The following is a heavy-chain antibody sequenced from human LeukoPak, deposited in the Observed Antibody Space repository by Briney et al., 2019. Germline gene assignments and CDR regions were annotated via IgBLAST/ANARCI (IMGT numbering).Heavy chain of an antibody. CDR1: GGSISSGGYY. Sequence: SETLSLTCTVSGGSISSGGYYWSWIRQHPGKGLEWIGYIYYSGSTYYNPSLKSRVTISVDTSKNQFSLELSSVTAADTAVYYCARAPLEWLYLLDYWGQGTLVTVSS. CDR2: IYYSGST. D-gene: IGHD3-3*01. V-gene: IGHV4-31*03. CDR3: ARAPLEWLYLLDY. J-gene: IGHJ4*02.